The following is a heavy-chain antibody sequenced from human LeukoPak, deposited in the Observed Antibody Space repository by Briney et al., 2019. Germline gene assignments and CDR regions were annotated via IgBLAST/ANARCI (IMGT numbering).Heavy chain of an antibody. CDR2: IYYSGST. Sequence: SETLSLTCTVSGGSISSYYWSWIRQPPGKGLEWIGYIYYSGSTNYNPSLKSRVTISVDTSKNQFSLKLSSVTAADTAVYYCARRRDCSSTSCYAGVWFDPWGQGTLVTVPS. J-gene: IGHJ5*02. D-gene: IGHD2-2*01. CDR3: ARRRDCSSTSCYAGVWFDP. CDR1: GGSISSYY. V-gene: IGHV4-59*08.